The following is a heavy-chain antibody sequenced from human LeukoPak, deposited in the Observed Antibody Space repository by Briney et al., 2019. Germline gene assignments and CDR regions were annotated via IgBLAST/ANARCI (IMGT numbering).Heavy chain of an antibody. V-gene: IGHV1-46*01. Sequence: ASVKVSCKTSGYTFTTNYIHWVRQAPGQGLEWMGIINPSGGTTVYAPNVQGRITMTRDTSTSTVYMDLNSLRSEDTAVYYCAREGGVVGATTGRRGFDIWGQGTVGTVSP. CDR2: INPSGGTT. CDR1: GYTFTTNY. J-gene: IGHJ3*02. CDR3: AREGGVVGATTGRRGFDI. D-gene: IGHD1-26*01.